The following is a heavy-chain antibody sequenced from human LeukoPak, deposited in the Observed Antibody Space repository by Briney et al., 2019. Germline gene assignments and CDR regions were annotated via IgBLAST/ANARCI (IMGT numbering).Heavy chain of an antibody. CDR1: GFTFTSYG. D-gene: IGHD2-2*02. J-gene: IGHJ4*02. CDR3: ASQYQLLYVPFDY. V-gene: IGHV3-23*01. Sequence: PGGSLRLSCAAPGFTFTSYGMSWVRQAPGKGLGWVSAISGSAGSTYYAGSVKGRFTISRDNSKNTLYLQMNSLRAEDTAVYYCASQYQLLYVPFDYWGQGTLVTVSS. CDR2: ISGSAGST.